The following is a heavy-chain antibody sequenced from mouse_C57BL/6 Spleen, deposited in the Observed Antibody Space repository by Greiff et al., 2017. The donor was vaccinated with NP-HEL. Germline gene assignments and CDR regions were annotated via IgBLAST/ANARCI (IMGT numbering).Heavy chain of an antibody. CDR3: AREGYSNWFAY. J-gene: IGHJ3*01. Sequence: QVQLKESGAELVRPGTSVKMSCKASGYTFTNYWIGWAKQRPGHGLEWIGDIYPGGGYTNYNEKFKGKATLTADKSSSTAYMQFSSLTSEDSAIDYCAREGYSNWFAYWGQGTLVTVSA. D-gene: IGHD2-5*01. CDR1: GYTFTNYW. CDR2: IYPGGGYT. V-gene: IGHV1-63*01.